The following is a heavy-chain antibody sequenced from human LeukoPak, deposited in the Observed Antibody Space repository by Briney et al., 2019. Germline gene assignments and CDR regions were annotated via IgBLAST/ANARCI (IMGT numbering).Heavy chain of an antibody. CDR3: ARENAGY. CDR1: GGSISSSSYY. D-gene: IGHD3-10*01. J-gene: IGHJ4*02. CDR2: IYYSGST. Sequence: SETLSLTCTVSGGSISSSSYYWGWIRQPPGKGLEWIGSIYYSGSTYYNPSPKSRVTISADTSKNQFSLNLSSVTAADTAIYYCARENAGYWGQGTLVTVSS. V-gene: IGHV4-39*07.